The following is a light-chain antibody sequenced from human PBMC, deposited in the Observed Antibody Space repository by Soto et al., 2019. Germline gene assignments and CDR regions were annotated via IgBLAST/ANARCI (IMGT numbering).Light chain of an antibody. V-gene: IGLV2-14*01. J-gene: IGLJ3*02. Sequence: QSALTQPASVSGSPGQSITISCTGSTSDVGTYNYVSWYQQHPGKAPKLMIYEVSNRPSGVSNRFSGSKSGNTASLTISGLQAEDEADYYCSSYTGSNRWVFGGGNKLTVL. CDR3: SSYTGSNRWV. CDR2: EVS. CDR1: TSDVGTYNY.